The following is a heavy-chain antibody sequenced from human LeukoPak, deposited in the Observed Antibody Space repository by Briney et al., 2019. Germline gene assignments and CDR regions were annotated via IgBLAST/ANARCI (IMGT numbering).Heavy chain of an antibody. D-gene: IGHD3-10*01. Sequence: GGSLRLSCAASGFIFSDYNMNWVRQAPGKGLEWVSYISSGSSTIYYADSVKGRFTISRDNAKNSLYLQMNSLTDEDTAVYYCARSLWFGELLFWGQGTLVTVSS. J-gene: IGHJ4*02. CDR2: ISSGSSTI. CDR3: ARSLWFGELLF. V-gene: IGHV3-48*02. CDR1: GFIFSDYN.